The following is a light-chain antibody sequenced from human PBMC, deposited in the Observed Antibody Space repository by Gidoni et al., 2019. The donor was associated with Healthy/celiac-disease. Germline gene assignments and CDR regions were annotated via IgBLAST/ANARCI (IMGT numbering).Light chain of an antibody. V-gene: IGKV1-5*03. CDR2: KAS. CDR1: QSISSW. Sequence: DIQMTQSPSTLSASVGDRVTITCRASQSISSWLAWYQQKPGKAHKLLIYKASSLESGVPSRFSGSGSGTEFTLTISSLQPDDFETYYCQQYNSYSGYTFGQGTKLEIK. CDR3: QQYNSYSGYT. J-gene: IGKJ2*01.